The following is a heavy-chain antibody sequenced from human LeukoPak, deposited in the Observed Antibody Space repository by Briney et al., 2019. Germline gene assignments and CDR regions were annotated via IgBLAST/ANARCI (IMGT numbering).Heavy chain of an antibody. CDR3: AREGGPLTGVLDAFDL. CDR2: IDWEGGRT. J-gene: IGHJ3*01. V-gene: IGHV3-20*04. D-gene: IGHD2-8*02. CDR1: GFTFSNYN. Sequence: PGGSLRLSCAASGFTFSNYNMNWVRQAPGKGLEWVAGIDWEGGRTGFAESVKGRFTISRDTVRNFLYLEVNSLRAEDTALYFCAREGGPLTGVLDAFDLWGQGTMVIVSS.